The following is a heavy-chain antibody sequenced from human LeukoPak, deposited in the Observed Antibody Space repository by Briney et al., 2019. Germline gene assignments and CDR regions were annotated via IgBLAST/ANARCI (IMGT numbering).Heavy chain of an antibody. CDR3: ARERVIAAAGDGFDS. Sequence: GGSLRLSCAASGFTFSSYSMNWVRQAPGKGLEWVSYIGSSSTAIFYADSVKGRFTISRDNAKNSLFLQMNGLRDEDTALYYCARERVIAAAGDGFDSWGRGTLVTVSS. J-gene: IGHJ4*02. CDR2: IGSSSTAI. D-gene: IGHD2-21*01. V-gene: IGHV3-48*02. CDR1: GFTFSSYS.